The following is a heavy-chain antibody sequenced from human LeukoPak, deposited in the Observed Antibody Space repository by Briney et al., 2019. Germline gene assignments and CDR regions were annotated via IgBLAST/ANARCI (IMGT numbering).Heavy chain of an antibody. Sequence: NPSETLSLTCTVSGGSISSSNYYWGWIRQPPGKGLEWIGEINHSGSTNYNPSLKSRVTISVDTSKNQFSLKLSSVTAADTAVYYCARARGTFIVGATILFDYWGQGTLVTVSS. V-gene: IGHV4-39*07. CDR1: GGSISSSNYY. J-gene: IGHJ4*02. CDR3: ARARGTFIVGATILFDY. D-gene: IGHD1-26*01. CDR2: INHSGST.